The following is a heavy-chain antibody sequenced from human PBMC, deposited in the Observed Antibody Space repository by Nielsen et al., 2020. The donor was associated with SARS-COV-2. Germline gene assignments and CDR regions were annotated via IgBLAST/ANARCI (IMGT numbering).Heavy chain of an antibody. CDR2: IYPVDSET. J-gene: IGHJ4*02. D-gene: IGHD3-16*01. V-gene: IGHV5-51*01. CDR1: GYSFSSYW. Sequence: GESLKISCEASGYSFSSYWIAWVRQRPGKGLEWMGIIYPVDSETKYSPSFQGQVTMSVDKSLRTAYLHWRTLKASDTAMYYCARRHLIPFGAGTYHFDFWGQGTLVTVSS. CDR3: ARRHLIPFGAGTYHFDF.